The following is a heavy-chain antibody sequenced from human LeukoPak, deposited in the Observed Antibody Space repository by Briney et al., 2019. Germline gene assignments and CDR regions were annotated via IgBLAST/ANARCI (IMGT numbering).Heavy chain of an antibody. Sequence: GGSLRLSCAASGFTFSDYYMSWSRQAPGKGLEWASYISSSTSYKNYVDSVKGRFTISRDNAKNSLFLQMNSLRAEDTAVYYCAREYYDILTGYRTDAFDIWGQGTMVTVSS. J-gene: IGHJ3*02. V-gene: IGHV3-11*05. CDR2: ISSSTSYK. CDR3: AREYYDILTGYRTDAFDI. D-gene: IGHD3-9*01. CDR1: GFTFSDYY.